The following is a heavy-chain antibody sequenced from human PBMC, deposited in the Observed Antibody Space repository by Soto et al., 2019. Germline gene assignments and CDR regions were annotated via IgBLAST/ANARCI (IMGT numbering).Heavy chain of an antibody. V-gene: IGHV3-23*01. CDR3: ASRHISKGSHPY. CDR1: GFTFSFYA. J-gene: IGHJ4*02. Sequence: EVQLLDSGGGLVQPGGSLRLSCTASGFTFSFYAMSWVRQAPGKGLEWVSGIGGRGDNTIYADSVKGRFTISRDNAKNTLYLQMNSLTVADTALYYCASRHISKGSHPYWGRGTLVTVAS. D-gene: IGHD2-21*01. CDR2: IGGRGDNT.